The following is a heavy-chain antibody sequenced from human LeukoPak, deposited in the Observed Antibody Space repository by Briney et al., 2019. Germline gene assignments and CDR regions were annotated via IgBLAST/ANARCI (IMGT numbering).Heavy chain of an antibody. Sequence: SETLCLTCTVSGYSISSGNYWDWIRQPPGKGLEWIGSIYHSGSTYYNPSLKSRVTISVDTSKNQFSLKLSSVTAADTAVYYCASSGWYDGYYYYYMDVWGKGTTVTVSS. CDR2: IYHSGST. CDR3: ASSGWYDGYYYYYMDV. V-gene: IGHV4-38-2*02. CDR1: GYSISSGNY. J-gene: IGHJ6*03. D-gene: IGHD6-19*01.